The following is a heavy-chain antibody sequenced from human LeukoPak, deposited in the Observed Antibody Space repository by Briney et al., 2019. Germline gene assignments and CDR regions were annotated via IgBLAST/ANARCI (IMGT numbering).Heavy chain of an antibody. CDR2: MNHSGGT. D-gene: IGHD2-15*01. J-gene: IGHJ2*01. CDR1: GGSFSGYY. V-gene: IGHV4-34*01. Sequence: SETLSLTCAVYGGSFSGYYWSWIREPPGKGLEWIGEMNHSGGTSYNPSLTSRVTISVDTSKNQFSLTLSSVTAADTAVYYCARGGRSLVAAQFDLWGRGTLVTVSS. CDR3: ARGGRSLVAAQFDL.